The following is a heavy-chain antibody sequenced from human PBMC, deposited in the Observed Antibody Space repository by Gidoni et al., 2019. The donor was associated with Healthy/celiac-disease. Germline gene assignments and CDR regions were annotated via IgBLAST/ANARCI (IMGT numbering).Heavy chain of an antibody. J-gene: IGHJ4*02. CDR2: ISSSSSYI. Sequence: EVQLVESGGGLVKPGGSLRLSCAASGFTFSSYSMNWVRQAPGKGLEWVSSISSSSSYIYYADSVKCRFTISRDNAKNSLYLQMNSLRAEDTAVYYCARDGVAAALWARWGQGTLVTVSS. CDR1: GFTFSSYS. V-gene: IGHV3-21*01. CDR3: ARDGVAAALWAR. D-gene: IGHD6-13*01.